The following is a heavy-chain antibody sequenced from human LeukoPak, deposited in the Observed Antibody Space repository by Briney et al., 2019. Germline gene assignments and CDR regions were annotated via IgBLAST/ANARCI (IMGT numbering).Heavy chain of an antibody. Sequence: GGSLRLSCAASGFKVSSNYMNWVRQAPGKGLEWVSVIYSGGSTYYADSVKGRFTISRDNSKNTVYLQMNSLRAEDTAVYYCARDSDTETGWYYYGMDVWGQGTTVTVSS. CDR3: ARDSDTETGWYYYGMDV. CDR1: GFKVSSNY. D-gene: IGHD2-8*02. V-gene: IGHV3-53*01. J-gene: IGHJ6*02. CDR2: IYSGGST.